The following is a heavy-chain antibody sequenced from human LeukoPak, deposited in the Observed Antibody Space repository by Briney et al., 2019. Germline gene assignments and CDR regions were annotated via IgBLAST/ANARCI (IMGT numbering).Heavy chain of an antibody. Sequence: GGSLRLSCAASGFTFSSYGMHWVRQAPGKGLEWVAVISYDGSNKYYADSVRGRFTISRDNSKNTLYLQMNSLRAEDTAVYCCAKARGLGIVGAHFDYWGQGTLVTVSS. CDR3: AKARGLGIVGAHFDY. CDR2: ISYDGSNK. D-gene: IGHD1-26*01. CDR1: GFTFSSYG. J-gene: IGHJ4*02. V-gene: IGHV3-30*18.